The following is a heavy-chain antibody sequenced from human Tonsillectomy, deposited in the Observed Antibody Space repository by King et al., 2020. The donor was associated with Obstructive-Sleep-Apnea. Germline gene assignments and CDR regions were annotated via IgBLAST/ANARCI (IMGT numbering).Heavy chain of an antibody. Sequence: VQLVESGGALVQPGGSLRLSCAASGFTFRSYWMHCVRQAPGKGLVWVSHINGDGSNTHYADSVKGRFTISRDNAKNTLYRQMSSLRADDTAVYYCARSYYDILTGNNWFDPWGQGTLVTVSS. CDR1: GFTFRSYW. CDR2: INGDGSNT. D-gene: IGHD3-9*01. CDR3: ARSYYDILTGNNWFDP. V-gene: IGHV3-74*02. J-gene: IGHJ5*02.